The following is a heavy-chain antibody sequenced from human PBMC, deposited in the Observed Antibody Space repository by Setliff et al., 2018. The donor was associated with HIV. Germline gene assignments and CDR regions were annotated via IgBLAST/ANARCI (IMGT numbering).Heavy chain of an antibody. Sequence: GASVKVSCKASGYTFTTFGISWVRQAPGQGLEWMGWIGADSGDTNYAQKFQGRVTMTTDTSTSTAYMELSSLRSDDTAMYYCARDGYYYDGSAYSTFDYWGQGTLVTVSS. CDR3: ARDGYYYDGSAYSTFDY. J-gene: IGHJ4*02. CDR2: IGADSGDT. V-gene: IGHV1-18*01. D-gene: IGHD3-22*01. CDR1: GYTFTTFG.